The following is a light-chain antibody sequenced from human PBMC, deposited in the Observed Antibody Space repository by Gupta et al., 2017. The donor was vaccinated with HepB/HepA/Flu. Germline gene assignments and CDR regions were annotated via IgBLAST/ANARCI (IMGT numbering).Light chain of an antibody. CDR3: QQYSSCPLT. V-gene: IGKV3-15*01. CDR2: SAS. J-gene: IGKJ4*01. Sequence: ELVMTHSPATLSVSPGGRAILSCRASQSVTSSLAWYQVKPGQAPRLLIYSASTMANGVPPRISGSGSGAEFTLTISSLQPEDYAVYYCQQYSSCPLTFGGGTKVE. CDR1: QSVTSS.